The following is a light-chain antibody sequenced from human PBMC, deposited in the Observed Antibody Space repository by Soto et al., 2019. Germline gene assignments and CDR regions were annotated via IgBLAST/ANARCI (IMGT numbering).Light chain of an antibody. CDR3: QQYANSIT. CDR1: QSVNSN. J-gene: IGKJ4*01. Sequence: EIMMTQSPVTLSVSPGERATLSCRASQSVNSNLAWYQQKPGQAPRLLIYGASTRATGIPSSFIGNGSGTEFTLTASSLQPEDFAVYYCQQYANSITFGGGTKVEIK. V-gene: IGKV3-15*01. CDR2: GAS.